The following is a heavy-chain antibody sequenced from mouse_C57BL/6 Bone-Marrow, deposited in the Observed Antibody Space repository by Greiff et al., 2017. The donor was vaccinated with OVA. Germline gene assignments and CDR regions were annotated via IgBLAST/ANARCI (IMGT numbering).Heavy chain of an antibody. J-gene: IGHJ4*01. CDR1: GFNIKDYY. Sequence: EVQLQQSGAELVKPGASVKLSCTASGFNIKDYYMHWVKQRTEQGLEWIGRIDPEDGETKYASKFQGKATITADTSSNTAYLQLSSLTSEDTAVYYCARRRYCYAMDYWGQGTSVTVSS. V-gene: IGHV14-2*01. CDR2: IDPEDGET. CDR3: ARRRYCYAMDY. D-gene: IGHD1-1*01.